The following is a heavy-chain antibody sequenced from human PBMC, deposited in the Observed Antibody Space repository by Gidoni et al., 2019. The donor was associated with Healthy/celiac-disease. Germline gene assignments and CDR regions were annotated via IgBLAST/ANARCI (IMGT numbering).Heavy chain of an antibody. D-gene: IGHD6-19*01. CDR3: ARDSSVAGIDAFDI. CDR2: IWYDGSNK. CDR1: GFTFSSYG. V-gene: IGHV3-33*01. J-gene: IGHJ3*02. Sequence: QVQLVESGGGVVQPGRSLRLSCAASGFTFSSYGMHWVRQAPGKGLAWVAVIWYDGSNKYYADSVKGRFTISRDNSKNTLYLQMNSLRAEDTAVYYCARDSSVAGIDAFDIWGQGTMVTVSS.